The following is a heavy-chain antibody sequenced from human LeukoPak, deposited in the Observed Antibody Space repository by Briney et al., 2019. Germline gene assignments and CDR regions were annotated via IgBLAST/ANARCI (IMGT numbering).Heavy chain of an antibody. CDR2: ISSGDST. CDR1: GFTFSSYA. V-gene: IGHV3-23*01. Sequence: PGGSLGLSCAASGFTFSSYAMSWVRQAPGKGLEWVSSISSGDSTYYTDSVKGRFTTSRDNSKNTLYLQMNSLGAEDTAVYYCGKSIGVVVPAALDYWGQGTLVTVSS. D-gene: IGHD2-2*01. CDR3: GKSIGVVVPAALDY. J-gene: IGHJ4*02.